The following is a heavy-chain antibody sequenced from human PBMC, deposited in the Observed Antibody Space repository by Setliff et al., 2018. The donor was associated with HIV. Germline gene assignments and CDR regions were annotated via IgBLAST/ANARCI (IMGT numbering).Heavy chain of an antibody. CDR2: ISAYNGNV. V-gene: IGHV1-18*01. CDR1: GYTFTSLG. J-gene: IGHJ3*01. CDR3: ARGISPPDALDL. Sequence: ASVKVSCKASGYTFTSLGVSWLRRAPGQGLEWMGWISAYNGNVKFGRRFQGRVIMTTETPTMTAYMELKSLRSDDTAMYYCARGISPPDALDLWGQGTMITVSS.